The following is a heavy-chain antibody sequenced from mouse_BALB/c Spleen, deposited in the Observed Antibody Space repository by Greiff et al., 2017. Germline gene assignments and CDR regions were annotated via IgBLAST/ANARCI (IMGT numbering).Heavy chain of an antibody. Sequence: EVNVVESGGGLVKPGGSLKLSCAASGFAFSSYDMSWVRQTPEKRLEWVAYISSGGGSTYYPDTVKGRFTISRGNAKNTLYLQMSSLKSEDTAMYYCARHYYGSRYFDYWGQGTTLTVSS. J-gene: IGHJ2*01. D-gene: IGHD1-1*01. CDR3: ARHYYGSRYFDY. CDR1: GFAFSSYD. CDR2: ISSGGGST. V-gene: IGHV5-12-1*01.